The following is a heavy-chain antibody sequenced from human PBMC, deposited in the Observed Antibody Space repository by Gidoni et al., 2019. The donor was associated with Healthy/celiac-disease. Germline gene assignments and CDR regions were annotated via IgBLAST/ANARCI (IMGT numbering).Heavy chain of an antibody. V-gene: IGHV4-39*01. CDR2: IYYSGST. Sequence: QLQLQESGPGLVKPSATLSLTCTVSGASISSSSYYWGWIRQPPGKGLEWVGSIYYSGSTYYNPSLKSRVTISVDTSKNQFSLKLSSVTAADTAVYYCASHDFWSGYLSYWGQGTLVTVSS. D-gene: IGHD3-3*01. J-gene: IGHJ4*02. CDR1: GASISSSSYY. CDR3: ASHDFWSGYLSY.